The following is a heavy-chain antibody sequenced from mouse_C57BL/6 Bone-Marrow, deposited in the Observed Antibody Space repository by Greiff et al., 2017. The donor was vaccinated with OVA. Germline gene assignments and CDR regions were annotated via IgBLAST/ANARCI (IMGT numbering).Heavy chain of an antibody. CDR3: ARSRRSSSYYFDY. Sequence: EVQLQQSGPELVKPGASVKISCKASGYSFTDYNMNWVKQSNGQSLEWIGVINPNYGTTSYNQKFKGKATLTVDQSSSTACMQLNSLTSEDSAVYYCARSRRSSSYYFDYWGQGTTLTVSS. CDR2: INPNYGTT. V-gene: IGHV1-39*01. D-gene: IGHD1-1*01. J-gene: IGHJ2*01. CDR1: GYSFTDYN.